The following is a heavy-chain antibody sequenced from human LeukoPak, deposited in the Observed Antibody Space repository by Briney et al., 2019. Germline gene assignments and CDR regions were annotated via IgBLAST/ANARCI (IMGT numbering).Heavy chain of an antibody. Sequence: GGSLRLSCAASGFTFSSYAMSWVRQAPGKGLEWASAISGSGGSTYYADSVKGRFTISRDNSKNTLYLQMNSLRAEDTAVYYCAKVGDAAIVFIWFDPWGQGTLVTVSS. D-gene: IGHD5-18*01. V-gene: IGHV3-23*01. CDR3: AKVGDAAIVFIWFDP. CDR1: GFTFSSYA. J-gene: IGHJ5*02. CDR2: ISGSGGST.